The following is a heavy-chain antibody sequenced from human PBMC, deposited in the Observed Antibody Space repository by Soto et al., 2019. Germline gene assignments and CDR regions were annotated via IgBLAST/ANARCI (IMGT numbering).Heavy chain of an antibody. CDR1: GFTFSNYS. J-gene: IGHJ5*02. Sequence: EVQLVESGGGLVKPGGSLRLSCAASGFTFSNYSMNWVRQAPGKGLEWVSSISSSTSYIYNADSVKGRFTISRDNLKNSLELQMNSLRAEDTAVYYCARGCGFNGNDWDRWFDPWGQGTLVIVSS. CDR2: ISSSTSYI. D-gene: IGHD5-12*01. CDR3: ARGCGFNGNDWDRWFDP. V-gene: IGHV3-21*01.